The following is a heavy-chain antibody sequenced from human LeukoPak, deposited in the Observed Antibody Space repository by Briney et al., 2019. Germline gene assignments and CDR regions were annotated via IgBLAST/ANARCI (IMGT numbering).Heavy chain of an antibody. CDR3: AKLGLHQYDSSGHLSY. V-gene: IGHV3-23*01. CDR2: ISGSGGST. D-gene: IGHD3-22*01. Sequence: GGSLRLSCAASGFTFSSYAMSWVRQAPGKGLEWVSAISGSGGSTYYADSVKGRFTISRDNSKNTLYLQMNSLRAEDTAVYYCAKLGLHQYDSSGHLSYWGQGTLVTVSS. J-gene: IGHJ4*02. CDR1: GFTFSSYA.